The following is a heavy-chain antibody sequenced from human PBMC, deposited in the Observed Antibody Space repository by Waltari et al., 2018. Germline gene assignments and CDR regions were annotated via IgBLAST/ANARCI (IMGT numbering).Heavy chain of an antibody. Sequence: QVQLQESGPGLVKPSETLSLTCAVYGYSISRGSYWGWLRQPHGKGLEWIGSIYHSGSTYYNPSLKSRVTISVDTSKNQFSLKLSSVTAADTAVYYCARPYCSGGSCYSVSWFDPWGQGTLVTVSS. D-gene: IGHD2-15*01. J-gene: IGHJ5*02. CDR1: GYSISRGSY. V-gene: IGHV4-38-2*01. CDR2: IYHSGST. CDR3: ARPYCSGGSCYSVSWFDP.